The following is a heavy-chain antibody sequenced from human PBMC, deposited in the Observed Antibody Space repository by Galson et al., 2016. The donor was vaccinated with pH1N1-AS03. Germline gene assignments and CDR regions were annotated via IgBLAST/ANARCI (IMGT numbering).Heavy chain of an antibody. J-gene: IGHJ3*01. V-gene: IGHV1-69*04. D-gene: IGHD5-12*01. CDR2: ITPIVGMP. CDR1: GGPFSAFG. Sequence: SEKVACKASGGPFSAFGRRWGPQAPGQGQEGRGTITPIVGMPKYAHKLQGRLTISADRSTSTAYMDLSSLTSDDTAIYFCAREGMDVATGLLPDAFDLWGQGTVLIVSS. CDR3: AREGMDVATGLLPDAFDL.